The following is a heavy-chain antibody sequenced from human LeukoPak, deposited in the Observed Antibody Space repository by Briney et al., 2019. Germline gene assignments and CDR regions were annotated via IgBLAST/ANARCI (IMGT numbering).Heavy chain of an antibody. V-gene: IGHV4-38-2*02. J-gene: IGHJ5*02. D-gene: IGHD2-8*01. Sequence: SETLSLTCTVSGYSISSGYYWGWIRQPPGKGLEWIGSIHHSGSTYYNPSLKSRVTISVDTSKNQFSLKLSSVTAADTAVYYWARDRRPDIVLMVRYNWFDPWGQGTLVTVSS. CDR2: IHHSGST. CDR1: GYSISSGYY. CDR3: ARDRRPDIVLMVRYNWFDP.